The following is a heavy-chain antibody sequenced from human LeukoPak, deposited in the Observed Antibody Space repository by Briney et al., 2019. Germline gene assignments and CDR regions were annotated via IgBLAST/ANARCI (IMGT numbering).Heavy chain of an antibody. CDR3: AREDPQTTVPEGLDV. J-gene: IGHJ6*02. D-gene: IGHD4-17*01. Sequence: SETLSLTCTVSGGSISRYYWSWIRHPPGKGLEWIGYIYFSGATNYNPSLKSRVTISVDTSKNQFSLKLSSVTAADTAVYYCAREDPQTTVPEGLDVWGQGTTVIVSS. CDR2: IYFSGAT. CDR1: GGSISRYY. V-gene: IGHV4-59*01.